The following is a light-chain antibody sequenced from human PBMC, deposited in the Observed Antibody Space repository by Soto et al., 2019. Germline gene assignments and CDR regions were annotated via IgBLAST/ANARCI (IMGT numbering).Light chain of an antibody. V-gene: IGLV1-40*01. Sequence: QSVLTQPPSVSGAPGQRVAISCTGSGSNIGAGSDVHWYQQLPGMAPKLLVYGNNNRPSGVPDRFSGSKSATSASLAITGLQAEDEADYYCHSYDTSLRAWVFGTGTKLTVL. CDR3: HSYDTSLRAWV. CDR2: GNN. CDR1: GSNIGAGSD. J-gene: IGLJ1*01.